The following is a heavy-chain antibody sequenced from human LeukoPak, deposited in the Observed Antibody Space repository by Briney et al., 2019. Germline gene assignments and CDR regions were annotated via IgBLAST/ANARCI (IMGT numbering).Heavy chain of an antibody. D-gene: IGHD6-19*01. Sequence: ASVKVSYKASGYTFTSYDINWVRRATGQGLEWMGWMNPNSGNTGYAQKFQGRVTITRNTSISTAYMELSSLRSEDTAVYYCARTYSSGWYFGDAFDIWGQGTMVTVSS. CDR3: ARTYSSGWYFGDAFDI. CDR1: GYTFTSYD. J-gene: IGHJ3*02. CDR2: MNPNSGNT. V-gene: IGHV1-8*03.